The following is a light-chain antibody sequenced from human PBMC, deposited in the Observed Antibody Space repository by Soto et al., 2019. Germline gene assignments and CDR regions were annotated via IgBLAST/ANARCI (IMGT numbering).Light chain of an antibody. CDR1: QSVSSY. J-gene: IGKJ2*01. V-gene: IGKV3-11*01. CDR3: QQRSNWPPYT. Sequence: EIVLTQSPATLSLSPGERATLSCRASQSVSSYLAWYQQKPGQAPRLLIYDASNRATGIPARFSGSGSGTDFTLTISSREPEYFAVYYCQQRSNWPPYTFGQGTKLEIK. CDR2: DAS.